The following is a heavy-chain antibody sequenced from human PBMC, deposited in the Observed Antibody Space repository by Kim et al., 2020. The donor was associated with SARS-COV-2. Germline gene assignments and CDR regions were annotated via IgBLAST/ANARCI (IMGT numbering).Heavy chain of an antibody. CDR3: ARLLQRKFDY. J-gene: IGHJ4*02. CDR2: ISNSGGT. V-gene: IGHV4-59*13. CDR1: DGSIGNYH. Sequence: SETLSLTCSVSDGSIGNYHWSWIRQPPGKGLEWIAYISNSGGTNYNPSLKSRVVISLDTSKNQFSLKVNSVTAADTAVYYCARLLQRKFDYWGQGTLVTVSS. D-gene: IGHD6-25*01.